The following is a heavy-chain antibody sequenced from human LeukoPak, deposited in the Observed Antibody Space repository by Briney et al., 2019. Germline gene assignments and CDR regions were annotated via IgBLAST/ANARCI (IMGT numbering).Heavy chain of an antibody. Sequence: PSETLSLTCTVSGGSISSYYWSWIRQPPGKGLEWIGYIYYSGSPNYNPSLKSRVTILVDTSKNQFSLKLSSVTAADTAVYYCARHPSKSSGSYYGAFDIWGQGTMVTVSS. D-gene: IGHD1-26*01. V-gene: IGHV4-59*08. CDR1: GGSISSYY. J-gene: IGHJ3*02. CDR3: ARHPSKSSGSYYGAFDI. CDR2: IYYSGSP.